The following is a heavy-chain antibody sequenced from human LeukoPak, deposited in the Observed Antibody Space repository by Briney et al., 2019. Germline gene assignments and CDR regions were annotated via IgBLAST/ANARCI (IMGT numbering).Heavy chain of an antibody. D-gene: IGHD5-12*01. Sequence: GGSLRLSCAASGFTFSSYAMSWVRQAPGKGLEWVSAISGSGGSTYYADFVKGRFTISRDNSKNTLYLQMNSLRAEDTAVYYCAKVVRLGRWLQFGAFDIWGQGTMVTVSS. CDR3: AKVVRLGRWLQFGAFDI. V-gene: IGHV3-23*01. CDR1: GFTFSSYA. CDR2: ISGSGGST. J-gene: IGHJ3*02.